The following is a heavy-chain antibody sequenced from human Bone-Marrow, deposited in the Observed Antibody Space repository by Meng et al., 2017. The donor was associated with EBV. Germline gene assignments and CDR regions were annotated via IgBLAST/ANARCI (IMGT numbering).Heavy chain of an antibody. CDR1: GGSVSSGSYY. CDR3: ARRRLQFGYFDY. J-gene: IGHJ4*02. V-gene: IGHV4-61*01. Sequence: QWQAAEAGPGLVKPSETLSPTCTFCGGSVSSGSYYWSWIRQPPGKGLEWIGYIYYSGSTNYNPSLKSRVTISVDTSKNQFSLKLRSVTAADTAVYYCARRRLQFGYFDYWGQGTLVTVSS. D-gene: IGHD5-24*01. CDR2: IYYSGST.